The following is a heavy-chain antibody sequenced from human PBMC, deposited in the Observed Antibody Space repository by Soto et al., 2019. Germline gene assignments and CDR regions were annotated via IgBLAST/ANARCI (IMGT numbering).Heavy chain of an antibody. CDR2: IYYSGST. V-gene: IGHV4-39*01. J-gene: IGHJ4*02. CDR3: ARQPGYSFDGYFDY. D-gene: IGHD6-13*01. CDR1: GGSISSSSYY. Sequence: KPSETLSLTCTVSGGSISSSSYYWGWIRQPPGKGLEWIGSIYYSGSTYYNPSLKSRVTISVDTSKNQFSLKLSSVTAADTAVYYCARQPGYSFDGYFDYWGQGTLVTVSS.